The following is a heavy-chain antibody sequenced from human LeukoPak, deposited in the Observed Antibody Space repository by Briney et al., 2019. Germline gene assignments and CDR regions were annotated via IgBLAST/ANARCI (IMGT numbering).Heavy chain of an antibody. Sequence: ASVKVSRKASGYKFASYAMHWVRQAPGQRLEWMGWINAGNGNTKYSEKFQDRVTITMDTSATTAYMDLSSLRSEDTAMYYCARDKFKTFDYWGQGTLVTVSS. CDR2: INAGNGNT. J-gene: IGHJ4*02. CDR1: GYKFASYA. V-gene: IGHV1-3*01. CDR3: ARDKFKTFDY.